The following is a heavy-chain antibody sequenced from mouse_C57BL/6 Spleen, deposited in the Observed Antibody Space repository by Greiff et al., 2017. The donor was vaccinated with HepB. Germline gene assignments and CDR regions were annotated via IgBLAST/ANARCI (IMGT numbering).Heavy chain of an antibody. CDR2: IYPRSGNT. J-gene: IGHJ2*01. CDR3: ARGIPYYYGSSYGY. V-gene: IGHV1-81*01. CDR1: GYTFTSYG. Sequence: LEQSGAELARPGASVKLSCKASGYTFTSYGISWVKQRTGQGLEWIGEIYPRSGNTYYNEKFKGKATLTADKSSSTAYMELRSLTSEDSAVYFCARGIPYYYGSSYGYWGQGTTLTVSS. D-gene: IGHD1-1*01.